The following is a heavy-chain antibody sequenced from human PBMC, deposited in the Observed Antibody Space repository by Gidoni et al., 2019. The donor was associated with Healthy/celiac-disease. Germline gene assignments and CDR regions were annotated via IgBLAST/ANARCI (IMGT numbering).Heavy chain of an antibody. V-gene: IGHV4-39*01. CDR3: ARLTGIAAAELDY. CDR2: LYYSGIT. Sequence: QLQLQESGPGLVKPSETLSLTCTVSGGSISSSSYSWGWIRQPPGKGMEWIGSLYYSGITSYNPSLKSRVTISVDTSKNQFSLKLSSVTAADTAVYYCARLTGIAAAELDYWGQGTLVTVSS. J-gene: IGHJ4*02. CDR1: GGSISSSSYS. D-gene: IGHD6-13*01.